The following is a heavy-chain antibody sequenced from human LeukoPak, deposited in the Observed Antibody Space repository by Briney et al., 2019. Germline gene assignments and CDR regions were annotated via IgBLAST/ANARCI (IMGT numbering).Heavy chain of an antibody. CDR2: IIPIFGTA. J-gene: IGHJ4*02. V-gene: IGHV1-69*13. D-gene: IGHD4-17*01. CDR1: GGTFSSYA. Sequence: GASVKVSCKASGGTFSSYAISWVRQAPGQGLEWMGGIIPIFGTANYAQKFQGRVTITADESTSTAYMELSSLRSEDTAVYYCAAHDYGETGFDYWGQGTLVTVSS. CDR3: AAHDYGETGFDY.